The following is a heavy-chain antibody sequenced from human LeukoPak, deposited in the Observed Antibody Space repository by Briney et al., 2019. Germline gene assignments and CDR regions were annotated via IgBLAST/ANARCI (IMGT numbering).Heavy chain of an antibody. V-gene: IGHV3-48*02. D-gene: IGHD4-23*01. CDR2: ISSSGNTI. CDR3: AREGPVVRGSEVDY. J-gene: IGHJ4*02. Sequence: GGSLRLSCAASGFTFSTYSMNWVRQAPGKGREWVSYISSSGNTIYYADSVKGRFTISRDNAKNSLYLQVNSLRDEDTAVYYCAREGPVVRGSEVDYWGQGTLVTVSS. CDR1: GFTFSTYS.